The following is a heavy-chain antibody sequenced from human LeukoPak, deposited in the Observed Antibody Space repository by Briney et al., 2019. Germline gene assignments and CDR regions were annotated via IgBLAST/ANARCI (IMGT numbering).Heavy chain of an antibody. CDR3: AKLHYTASFPGSFPGRNYFDS. J-gene: IGHJ4*02. Sequence: PGGSLRLSCTVSGFAFSGYAMSWVRQAPGKGPEWVSSIGARGDVTYSADSVKGRFTISRDNSKRTLFLQMNSLRAEDTAVYYCAKLHYTASFPGSFPGRNYFDSWGQGSLVTVSS. CDR1: GFAFSGYA. CDR2: IGARGDVT. D-gene: IGHD1-26*01. V-gene: IGHV3-23*01.